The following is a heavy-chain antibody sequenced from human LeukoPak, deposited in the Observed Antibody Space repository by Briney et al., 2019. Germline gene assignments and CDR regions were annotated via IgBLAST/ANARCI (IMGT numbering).Heavy chain of an antibody. D-gene: IGHD2-2*02. Sequence: GGSLRLSCAASGFTFSDYYMSWIRQAPGKGLEWVSYISSSGSTIYYADSVKGRFTISRDNAKNSLYLQMNSLRAEDTAVYYCARDANCSSTSCYTADYYYYMDVWGKGTTVTVSS. CDR1: GFTFSDYY. CDR3: ARDANCSSTSCYTADYYYYMDV. CDR2: ISSSGSTI. V-gene: IGHV3-11*01. J-gene: IGHJ6*03.